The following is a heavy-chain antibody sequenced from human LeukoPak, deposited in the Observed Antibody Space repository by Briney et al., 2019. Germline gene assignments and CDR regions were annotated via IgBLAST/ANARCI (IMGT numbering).Heavy chain of an antibody. Sequence: GGSLRLSCEASGFAVSSYAMSWLRQAPGTGLEWVSSISGGGGGTYYADSVKGRFTISRDNAKNTLYLQMNSLRAEDTAVYYCAIEDSSSTRYYFEYWGQGALVTVSS. J-gene: IGHJ4*02. CDR3: AIEDSSSTRYYFEY. V-gene: IGHV3-23*01. CDR1: GFAVSSYA. CDR2: ISGGGGGT. D-gene: IGHD6-6*01.